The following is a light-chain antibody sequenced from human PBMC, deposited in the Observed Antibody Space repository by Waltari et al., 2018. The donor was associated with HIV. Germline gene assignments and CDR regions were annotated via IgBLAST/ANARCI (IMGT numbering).Light chain of an antibody. CDR1: NRDVGGSTY. J-gene: IGLJ2*01. CDR3: CSYAGSYTWL. Sequence: QSALTQPRSVSGSPAQSVTISSLGPNRDVGGSTYVPWYRQPPGEAPKLIIYDVTKRPSGVPDRFSGAKSVNTASLTVSGLQADDEAEYYCCSYAGSYTWLFGGGTKLTVL. CDR2: DVT. V-gene: IGLV2-11*01.